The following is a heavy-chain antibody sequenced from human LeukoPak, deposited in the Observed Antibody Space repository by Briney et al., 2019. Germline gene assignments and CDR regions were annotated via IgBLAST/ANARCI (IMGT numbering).Heavy chain of an antibody. V-gene: IGHV3-7*05. Sequence: PGGSLRLSCEASEFIFRRYWMTWVRQAPGKGLEWVANVNRDGSENYYVDSVKGRFTISRDNAKNSLYLQMNSLRAEDTAVYYCARDRDPGIRGYSGYGAYHYGLDVWGQGTTVSVSS. CDR2: VNRDGSEN. CDR3: ARDRDPGIRGYSGYGAYHYGLDV. CDR1: EFIFRRYW. D-gene: IGHD5-12*01. J-gene: IGHJ6*02.